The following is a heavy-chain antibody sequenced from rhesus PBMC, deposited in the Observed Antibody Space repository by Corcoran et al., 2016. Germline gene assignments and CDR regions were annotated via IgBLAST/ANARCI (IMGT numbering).Heavy chain of an antibody. Sequence: QVQLQESGPGVVKPSETLSLTCAVSGGSISDNYRWSWIRQPPGKGLEWIGYIYGSSTTTNHNPSFKSRVTISKDTSKNQFSLKLRSVTAADTAGYYCARGGMDYWGQGVLVTVSS. D-gene: IGHD1-32*01. CDR2: IYGSSTTT. V-gene: IGHV4S10*01. J-gene: IGHJ4*01. CDR1: GGSISDNYR. CDR3: ARGGMDY.